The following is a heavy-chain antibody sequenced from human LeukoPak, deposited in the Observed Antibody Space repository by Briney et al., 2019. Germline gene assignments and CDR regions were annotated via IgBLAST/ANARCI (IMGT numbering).Heavy chain of an antibody. CDR3: ARDSRQLVLAEYFQH. V-gene: IGHV3-7*01. J-gene: IGHJ1*01. CDR1: GFTFSSYW. Sequence: PGGSLRLSCAASGFTFSSYWMSWVRQAPGKGLEWVANIKQDGSEKYYVDSVKGRFTVPRDNAKNSLYLQMNSLRAEDTAVYYCARDSRQLVLAEYFQHWGQGTLVTVSS. CDR2: IKQDGSEK. D-gene: IGHD6-6*01.